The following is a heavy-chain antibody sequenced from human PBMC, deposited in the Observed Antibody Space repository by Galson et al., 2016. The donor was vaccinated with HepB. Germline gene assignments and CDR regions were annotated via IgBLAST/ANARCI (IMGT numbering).Heavy chain of an antibody. CDR1: GYTFANYG. CDR3: GRVMYYGGTGDYSGGSDS. J-gene: IGHJ4*02. D-gene: IGHD3-22*01. V-gene: IGHV1-18*01. CDR2: ISDHNANT. Sequence: SVKVSCKASGYTFANYGVSWVRQAPGQGLEWMGWISDHNANTQYAPMVQGRVILTTDTSTTTVYIELRSLGSDDTAVYYCGRVMYYGGTGDYSGGSDSWGQGTLVTVSS.